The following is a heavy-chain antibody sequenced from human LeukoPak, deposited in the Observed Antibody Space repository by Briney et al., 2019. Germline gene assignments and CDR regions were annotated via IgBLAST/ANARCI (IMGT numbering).Heavy chain of an antibody. CDR1: GFTFSSYG. D-gene: IGHD3-3*01. CDR3: ARAKDFRSYYFDY. Sequence: LSGGSLRLSCAASGFTFSSYGMPWVRQAPGKGLEWVAVIWYDGSNKYCADSVKGRFTISRDNSKNTLYLQMNSLRAEDTAVYYCARAKDFRSYYFDYWGQGTLVTVSS. J-gene: IGHJ4*02. V-gene: IGHV3-33*01. CDR2: IWYDGSNK.